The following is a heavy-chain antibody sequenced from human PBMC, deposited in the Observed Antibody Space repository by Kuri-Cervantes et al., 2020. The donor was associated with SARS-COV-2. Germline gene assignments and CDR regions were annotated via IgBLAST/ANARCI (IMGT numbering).Heavy chain of an antibody. J-gene: IGHJ4*02. Sequence: GESLKISCAASGFTVSSNYMSWVRQAPGKGLEWVGRIKSKTDGGTTDYTAPVKGRFTISRDDSKTTLYLQMNSLKTEDTAVYYCTTLIDYWGQGALVTVSS. CDR3: TTLIDY. V-gene: IGHV3-15*01. CDR2: IKSKTDGGTT. CDR1: GFTVSSNY.